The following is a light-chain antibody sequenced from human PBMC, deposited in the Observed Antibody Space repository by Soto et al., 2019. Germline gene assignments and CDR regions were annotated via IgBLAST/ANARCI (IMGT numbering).Light chain of an antibody. CDR3: SAYTTSNTLI. CDR1: SSDVGGYDY. Sequence: QSVLTQPASVSGSPGQSVTISCTGTSSDVGGYDYVSWYQQHPGTAPKLILYEVNNRPSGASNRFSGSKSGNTASLIISGLQTEDEANYYCSAYTTSNTLIFGPGTKATVL. CDR2: EVN. V-gene: IGLV2-14*01. J-gene: IGLJ1*01.